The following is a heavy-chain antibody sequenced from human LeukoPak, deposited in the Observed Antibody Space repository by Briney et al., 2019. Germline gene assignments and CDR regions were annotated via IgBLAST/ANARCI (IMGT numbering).Heavy chain of an antibody. D-gene: IGHD6-13*01. V-gene: IGHV1-46*01. J-gene: IGHJ3*02. Sequence: GASVKVSCKASGYTFTGYYIHWVRQAPGHGLQWMGIINPSGISTTTAQEFRGRLTMTRDTSTSTIYMELSSLRSEDTAVYFCASAMYYSTRGPDAFDIWGHGTMVTVSS. CDR3: ASAMYYSTRGPDAFDI. CDR2: INPSGIST. CDR1: GYTFTGYY.